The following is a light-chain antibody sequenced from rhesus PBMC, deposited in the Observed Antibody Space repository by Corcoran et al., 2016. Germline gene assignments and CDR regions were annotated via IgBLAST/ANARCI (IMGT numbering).Light chain of an antibody. CDR3: LQYNGDPWT. CDR2: KSS. CDR1: QDISSY. Sequence: DIQMTQSPSSLSASVGDRVSITCRSSQDISSYLNWYQQKPGKAPKRLIYKSSSLKSGVPSRFSGSGSRTDFTLTISSLQPEDFATYYCLQYNGDPWTFGQGTKVEIK. V-gene: IGKV1-43*02. J-gene: IGKJ1*01.